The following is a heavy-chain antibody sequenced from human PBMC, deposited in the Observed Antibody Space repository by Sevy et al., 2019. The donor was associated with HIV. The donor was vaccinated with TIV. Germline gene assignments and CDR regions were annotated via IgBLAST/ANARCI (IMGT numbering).Heavy chain of an antibody. CDR2: MNPNSGNT. CDR3: ARVMMNYYYGMGV. CDR1: GYTFTSYD. V-gene: IGHV1-8*03. D-gene: IGHD3-16*01. Sequence: ASVKVSCKASGYTFTSYDINWVRQATGQGLEWMGWMNPNSGNTGYTQKFQVRATITRNTSISTAYMELSSLRSEDTAVYYCARVMMNYYYGMGVWGQGTTVTVSS. J-gene: IGHJ6*02.